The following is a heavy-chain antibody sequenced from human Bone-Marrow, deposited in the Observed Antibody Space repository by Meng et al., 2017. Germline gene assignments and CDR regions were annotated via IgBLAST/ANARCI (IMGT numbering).Heavy chain of an antibody. D-gene: IGHD3-16*01. Sequence: SETLSLTCAVSGYSITGSYNWGWIRQSPGKGLEWIGSIYQSGSTYYNPSLKSRVTMSADTSKNQFSLKLTSVTAADTAVYYCAILGNYYYYGMDVWGQGTTVTVSS. J-gene: IGHJ6*02. V-gene: IGHV4-38-2*01. CDR1: GYSITGSYN. CDR2: IYQSGST. CDR3: AILGNYYYYGMDV.